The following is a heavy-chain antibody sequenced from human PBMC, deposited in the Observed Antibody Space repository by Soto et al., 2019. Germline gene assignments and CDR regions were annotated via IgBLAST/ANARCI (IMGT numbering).Heavy chain of an antibody. V-gene: IGHV4-31*03. CDR2: IYYRGNT. D-gene: IGHD3-16*01. J-gene: IGHJ6*02. CDR1: GGSISSADYS. CDR3: ASAWYYYWMDV. Sequence: SETLSLTCTVSGGSISSADYSWYWIRQGQGKGLEWGGNIYYRGNTNYNPSLNSRIIMSMDMSENQFSSKLTSDTAADTVFDSDASAWYYYWMDVWGQGTTVTVSS.